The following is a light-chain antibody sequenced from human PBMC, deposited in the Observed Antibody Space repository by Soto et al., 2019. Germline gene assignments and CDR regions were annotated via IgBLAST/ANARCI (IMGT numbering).Light chain of an antibody. Sequence: EIVLTQSPGILSLSPGERATLSCGASQSVRSTYLAWYQQKPGQAPRLLIHGASSRATGIPDRFSGSGSGTDFTLTISRLEPEDFAVYYCQYYSSSLSITFG. CDR3: QYYSSSLSIT. CDR2: GAS. V-gene: IGKV3-20*01. CDR1: QSVRSTY. J-gene: IGKJ5*01.